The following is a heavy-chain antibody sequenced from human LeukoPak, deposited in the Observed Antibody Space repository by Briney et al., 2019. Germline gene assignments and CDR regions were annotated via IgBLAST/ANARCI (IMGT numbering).Heavy chain of an antibody. CDR2: IYYSGNT. Sequence: KPSETLSLTCSVSGGSIRNSAYYWGWIRQAPGKGLEWIGNIYYSGNTFYNPSLKSRVTISVDTSKNQFSLKLNSVTAADTAVYYCARDRGGPRAFDIWGQGTMVTVSS. V-gene: IGHV4-39*02. J-gene: IGHJ3*02. D-gene: IGHD2-15*01. CDR3: ARDRGGPRAFDI. CDR1: GGSIRNSAYY.